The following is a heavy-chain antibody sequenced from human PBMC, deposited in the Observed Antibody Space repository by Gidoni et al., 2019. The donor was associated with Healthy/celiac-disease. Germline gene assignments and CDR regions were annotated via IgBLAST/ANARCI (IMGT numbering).Heavy chain of an antibody. J-gene: IGHJ4*02. Sequence: QVQLVESGGGVVQPGRSLRLSCAASGFTFSRYGMHWVRQAPGKGLEWVAVIWYDGSNKYYADSVKGRFTISRDNSKNTLYLQMNSLRAEDTAVYYCARDSGIAARAGGFFDYWGQGTLVTVSS. CDR3: ARDSGIAARAGGFFDY. V-gene: IGHV3-33*01. CDR2: IWYDGSNK. CDR1: GFTFSRYG. D-gene: IGHD6-6*01.